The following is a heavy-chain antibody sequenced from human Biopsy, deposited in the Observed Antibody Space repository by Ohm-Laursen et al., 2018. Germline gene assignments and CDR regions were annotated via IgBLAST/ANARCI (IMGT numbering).Heavy chain of an antibody. D-gene: IGHD6-6*01. J-gene: IGHJ6*02. V-gene: IGHV3-21*01. CDR1: GFSVSSYD. CDR2: ISETSSHI. CDR3: ARDSSRRAREGGMDV. Sequence: SLRLSYSASGFSVSSYDMNWVRQAPGKGLEWISYISETSSHIHDADSVRGRFTVARDIAKNSLYLQLNSLRVEDTAVYYCARDSSRRAREGGMDVWGQGTTVTVSS.